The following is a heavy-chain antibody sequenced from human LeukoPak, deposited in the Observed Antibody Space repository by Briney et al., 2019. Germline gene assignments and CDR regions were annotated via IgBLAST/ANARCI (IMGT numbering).Heavy chain of an antibody. D-gene: IGHD1-1*01. V-gene: IGHV4-59*08. CDR1: GGSISSYY. J-gene: IGHJ3*02. CDR3: ARHGNGAFDI. CDR2: IYYSGST. Sequence: PSETLSLTCTVSGGSISSYYWSWIRQPPGKGLEWIGFIYYSGSTNYTPSLKSRVTISVDTSKNQFSLKLTSVTAADTAVYYCARHGNGAFDIWGQGTMVTVSS.